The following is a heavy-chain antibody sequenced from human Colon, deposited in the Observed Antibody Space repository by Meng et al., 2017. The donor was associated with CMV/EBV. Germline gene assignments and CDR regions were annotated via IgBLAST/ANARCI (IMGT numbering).Heavy chain of an antibody. CDR2: IHQSGIT. D-gene: IGHD3-10*01. J-gene: IGHJ4*02. V-gene: IGHV4-34*01. Sequence: QVQPQQSGAGLLKPSETLSLTCVVSGGSFSNYYWSWIRQSPGKGLEWIGDIHQSGITNHNPSLKSRVTISIDTSKNQFSLKLSSVTAADTALYYCAGGTYQAWEVLYFWGQGTLVTISS. CDR3: AGGTYQAWEVLYF. CDR1: GGSFSNYY.